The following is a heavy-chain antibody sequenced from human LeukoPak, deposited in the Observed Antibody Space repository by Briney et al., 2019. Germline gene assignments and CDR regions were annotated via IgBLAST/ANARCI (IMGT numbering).Heavy chain of an antibody. Sequence: PSETLSLTCTVSGGSINSGIYYWGWIRQPPGKGLEWIGSIFYSGTTYLNPSLKSRVTISVDTSKNQFSLKLRSVTAADTAVYYCARRGYSDWYYFDYWGQGTLVTVS. CDR1: GGSINSGIYY. CDR2: IFYSGTT. CDR3: ARRGYSDWYYFDY. D-gene: IGHD6-19*01. V-gene: IGHV4-39*01. J-gene: IGHJ4*02.